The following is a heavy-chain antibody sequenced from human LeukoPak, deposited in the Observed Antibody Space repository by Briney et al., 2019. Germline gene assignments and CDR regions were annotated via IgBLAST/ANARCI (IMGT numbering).Heavy chain of an antibody. CDR3: AREGGTGFDY. D-gene: IGHD1-1*01. V-gene: IGHV3-30*14. J-gene: IGHJ4*02. CDR1: GFTFSSYA. Sequence: GRSLRLSCAASGFTFSSYAMHWVRQAPGKGLEWVAVISYDGSDKYYADSVKGRFTISRDNSKNTLYLQMNSLRAEDTAVYYCAREGGTGFDYWGQGTLVTVSS. CDR2: ISYDGSDK.